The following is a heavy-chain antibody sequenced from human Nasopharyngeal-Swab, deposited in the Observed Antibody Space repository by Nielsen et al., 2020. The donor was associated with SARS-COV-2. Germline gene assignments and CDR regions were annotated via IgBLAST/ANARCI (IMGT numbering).Heavy chain of an antibody. J-gene: IGHJ5*02. CDR3: ARGGDPREVVAATDCFDP. Sequence: ASVKVSCKASGYTFTSYGISWVRQAPGQGLEWMGWISAYNGNTNYAQNFQGRVTMTRDTSTSTVYMELSSLRSEDTAVYYCARGGDPREVVAATDCFDPWGQGTLVTVSS. CDR1: GYTFTSYG. D-gene: IGHD2-15*01. V-gene: IGHV1-18*01. CDR2: ISAYNGNT.